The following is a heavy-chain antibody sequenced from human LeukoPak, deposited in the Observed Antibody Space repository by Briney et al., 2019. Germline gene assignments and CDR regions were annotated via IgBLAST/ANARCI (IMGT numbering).Heavy chain of an antibody. CDR3: ARVIGWDEPFDL. J-gene: IGHJ3*01. CDR2: IDSDGINT. V-gene: IGHV3-74*01. CDR1: GFTFSTFW. D-gene: IGHD1-26*01. Sequence: PGGSLRLSCAASGFTFSTFWMHWVRQAPGKGLVWVSRIDSDGINTNYADSVKGRFTISRDNAKNTLYLQMTSLRAEDTAVYYCARVIGWDEPFDLWGHGTLVTVSS.